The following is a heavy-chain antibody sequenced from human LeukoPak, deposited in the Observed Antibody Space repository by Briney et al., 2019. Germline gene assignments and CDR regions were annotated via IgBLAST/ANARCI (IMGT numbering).Heavy chain of an antibody. Sequence: GGSLRLSCAASGFTFSSYHMNWVRQAPGKGLVWVSHINSDGSWTSYADSVKGRFTISKDNAKNTVYLQMNNLRAEDTAVYYCVSFYETYWGRGTLVTVSS. D-gene: IGHD2/OR15-2a*01. CDR3: VSFYETY. J-gene: IGHJ4*02. CDR2: INSDGSWT. V-gene: IGHV3-74*01. CDR1: GFTFSSYH.